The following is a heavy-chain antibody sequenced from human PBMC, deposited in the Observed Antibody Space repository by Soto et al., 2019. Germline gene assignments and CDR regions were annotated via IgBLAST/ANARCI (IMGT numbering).Heavy chain of an antibody. CDR2: IKEDGSGK. CDR3: ARVGDGYNSSSTDY. J-gene: IGHJ4*02. V-gene: IGHV3-7*05. Sequence: EVQLVESGGGLVQPGGSLRLSCTASGFTFRTYWMSWVRQAPGKGLEWVANIKEDGSGKYYVDSVKGRFTISRDNAKNSLYLQMNSLRAEDTAVYYCARVGDGYNSSSTDYWGQGTLVTVSS. CDR1: GFTFRTYW. D-gene: IGHD6-6*01.